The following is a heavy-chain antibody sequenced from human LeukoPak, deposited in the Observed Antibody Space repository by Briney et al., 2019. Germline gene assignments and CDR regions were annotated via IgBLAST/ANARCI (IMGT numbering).Heavy chain of an antibody. CDR3: AREFMTTITNDY. CDR2: INPNNGGT. CDR1: GYTFTSYG. Sequence: GASVKVSCKASGYTFTSYGISWVRQAPGQGLEWMGWINPNNGGTNYAQKFQGRVTMTRDTSISTAYMELSRLRSDDTAMYYCAREFMTTITNDYWGQGALVTVSS. V-gene: IGHV1-2*02. D-gene: IGHD4-11*01. J-gene: IGHJ4*02.